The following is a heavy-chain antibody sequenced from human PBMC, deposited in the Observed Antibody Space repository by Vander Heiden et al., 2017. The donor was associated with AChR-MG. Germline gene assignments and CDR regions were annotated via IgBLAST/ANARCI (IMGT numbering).Heavy chain of an antibody. CDR2: ISWNSGSI. J-gene: IGHJ6*02. Sequence: EVQLVESGGGLVQPGRSLRLSCAASGFTLDDYAMPCVRQAPGKGLEWVSGISWNSGSIGYADSVKGRFTISRDNAKNSLYLQMNSLRAEDTALYYCARGEWELLRVGGMDVWGQGTTVTVSS. CDR3: ARGEWELLRVGGMDV. CDR1: GFTLDDYA. V-gene: IGHV3-9*01. D-gene: IGHD1-26*01.